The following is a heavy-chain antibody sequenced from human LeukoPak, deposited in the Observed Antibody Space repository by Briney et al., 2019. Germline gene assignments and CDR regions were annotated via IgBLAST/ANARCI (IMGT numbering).Heavy chain of an antibody. CDR1: GVSIGSSNSY. CDR3: ARQTGSGLFILP. V-gene: IGHV4-39*01. CDR2: IYYSGNT. Sequence: SETLSLTCTVSGVSIGSSNSYWGWIRQPPGKGLEWIGSIYYSGNTYYNASLKSQVSISIDTSKNQFSLRLTSVTAADTAVYYCARQTGSGLFILPGGQGTLVTVSS. J-gene: IGHJ4*02. D-gene: IGHD3/OR15-3a*01.